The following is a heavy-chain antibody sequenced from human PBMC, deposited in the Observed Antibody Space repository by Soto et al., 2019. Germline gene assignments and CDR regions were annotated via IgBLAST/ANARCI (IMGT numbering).Heavy chain of an antibody. CDR3: GISSGSHPHNDF. J-gene: IGHJ4*02. Sequence: GGSLRLSCAASCFAFSIYAMPLLRQAPWEGLEWVSVISDHGGYTSYADSVIGRVTISRDNSKNTLYMQMNSLRAEDTATYYCGISSGSHPHNDFWGQGILVTVSS. V-gene: IGHV3-23*01. CDR1: CFAFSIYA. CDR2: ISDHGGYT. D-gene: IGHD1-26*01.